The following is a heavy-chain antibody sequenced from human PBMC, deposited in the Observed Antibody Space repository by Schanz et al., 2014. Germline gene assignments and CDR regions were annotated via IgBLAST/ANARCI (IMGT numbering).Heavy chain of an antibody. CDR3: ARQFYDILTGYWFPYYFDY. D-gene: IGHD3-9*01. CDR1: GGSFSSNY. Sequence: QVQLQQWGAGLLKPSETLSLTCAVYGGSFSSNYWSWIRQPPGKGLEWIESIYYSGNTYYNPSLKSRVTISVDRSKNQFSRKRSSVTAADTAVYYCARQFYDILTGYWFPYYFDYWGQGTLVTVSS. V-gene: IGHV4-34*02. J-gene: IGHJ4*02. CDR2: IYYSGNT.